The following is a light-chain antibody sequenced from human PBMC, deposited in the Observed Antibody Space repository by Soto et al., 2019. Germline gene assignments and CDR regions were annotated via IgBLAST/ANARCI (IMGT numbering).Light chain of an antibody. J-gene: IGKJ2*02. CDR3: QHSNTYLCT. Sequence: DIQMTQSPSTLSASVGDRVNITCRASQSIRGWLAWYQKKPGKAPKVLIHGASRLPSGVPSRFSGSGSETEFTLTISDLQPDDFATYYCQHSNTYLCTFGQGTKVDIK. CDR2: GAS. V-gene: IGKV1-5*01. CDR1: QSIRGW.